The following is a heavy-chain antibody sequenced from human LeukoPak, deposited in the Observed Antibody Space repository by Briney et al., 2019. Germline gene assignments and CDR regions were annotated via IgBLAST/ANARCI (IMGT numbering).Heavy chain of an antibody. CDR3: AKDWVRAVVNPHPGAFDI. CDR1: GFTFSSYA. CDR2: ISGSGGST. D-gene: IGHD4-23*01. Sequence: PGGSLRLSCAASGFTFSSYATSWVRQAPGKGLEWVSAISGSGGSTYYADSVKGRFTISRDNSKNTLYLQMNSLRAEDTAVYYCAKDWVRAVVNPHPGAFDIWGQGTMVTVSS. V-gene: IGHV3-23*01. J-gene: IGHJ3*02.